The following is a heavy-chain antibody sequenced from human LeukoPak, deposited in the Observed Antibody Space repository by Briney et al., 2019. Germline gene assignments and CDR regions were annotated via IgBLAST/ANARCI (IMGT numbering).Heavy chain of an antibody. CDR2: IICSAVNT. J-gene: IGHJ5*02. CDR3: AKYTSGTSYRGLDQ. Sequence: PGESLRLSCGASGLTVSSYAMSWVRQAPGKGLEWVSTIICSAVNTYYADSVKGRFTISRDDSKNTVYLQMNSLRAEDTAVYSCAKYTSGTSYRGLDQWGQGTLVTVSS. D-gene: IGHD3-10*01. CDR1: GLTVSSYA. V-gene: IGHV3-23*01.